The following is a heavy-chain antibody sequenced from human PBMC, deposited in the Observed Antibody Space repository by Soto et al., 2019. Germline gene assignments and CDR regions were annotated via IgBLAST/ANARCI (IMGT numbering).Heavy chain of an antibody. Sequence: LSLTCTVSGGSISSSSYYWGWIRQPPGKGLEWIGSIYYSGSTYYNPSLKSRVTISVDTSKNQFSLKLSSVTAADTVVYYCASPTVRGVIGMDVWGQGTTVTVSS. D-gene: IGHD3-10*01. CDR1: GGSISSSSYY. CDR3: ASPTVRGVIGMDV. J-gene: IGHJ6*02. CDR2: IYYSGST. V-gene: IGHV4-39*01.